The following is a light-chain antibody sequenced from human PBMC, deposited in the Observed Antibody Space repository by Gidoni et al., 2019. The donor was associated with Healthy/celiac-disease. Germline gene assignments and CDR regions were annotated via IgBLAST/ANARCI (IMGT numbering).Light chain of an antibody. CDR3: QQSYSTPRT. J-gene: IGKJ1*01. V-gene: IGKV1-39*01. CDR1: QSISSY. Sequence: DIQMNPSPSSLSASVGDRVTITCRASQSISSYLHWYQQKPGKAPKRLIYAASSLQSGVPSRFSGSGSGTDFTLTISSLQPEDFATYYCQQSYSTPRTFGQGTKVDIK. CDR2: AAS.